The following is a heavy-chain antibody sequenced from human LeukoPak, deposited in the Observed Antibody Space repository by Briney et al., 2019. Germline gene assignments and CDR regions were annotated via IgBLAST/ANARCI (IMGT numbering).Heavy chain of an antibody. Sequence: GASVKVSCKASGYTFTSYGISWVRQAPGQGLEWMGWISAYNGNTNYAQKLQGRVTMTTDTSTSTAYMELRSLRSDDTAVYYCARWVWVGRYFDWLSHMYYFDYWGQGTLVTVSS. CDR2: ISAYNGNT. CDR3: ARWVWVGRYFDWLSHMYYFDY. J-gene: IGHJ4*02. CDR1: GYTFTSYG. D-gene: IGHD3-9*01. V-gene: IGHV1-18*01.